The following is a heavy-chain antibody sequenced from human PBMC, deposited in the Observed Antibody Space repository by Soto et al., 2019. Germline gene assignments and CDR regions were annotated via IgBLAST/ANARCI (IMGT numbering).Heavy chain of an antibody. CDR1: GYTFTSYY. Sequence: ASVKVSCKASGYTFTSYYMHWVRQAPGQGLEWMGIINPSGGSTSYAQKFQGRVTMTRDTSTSTVYMELSSLRAEDTAVYYCAKETYSYPRYYFDYRRQGTLVTVSS. J-gene: IGHJ4*02. CDR2: INPSGGST. D-gene: IGHD5-18*01. V-gene: IGHV1-46*01. CDR3: AKETYSYPRYYFDY.